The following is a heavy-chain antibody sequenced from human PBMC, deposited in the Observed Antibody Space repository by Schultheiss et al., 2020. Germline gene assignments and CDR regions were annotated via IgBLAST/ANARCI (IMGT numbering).Heavy chain of an antibody. CDR3: AKGVGN. D-gene: IGHD2-15*01. V-gene: IGHV3-30*02. Sequence: GGSLRLSCAASGFTFSDHYMHWVRQAPGRGLEWVAVIWYDGSNKYYADSVKGRFTISRDNSKNTLYLQMNSLRAEDTAVYYCAKGVGNWGQGTLVNVSS. CDR1: GFTFSDHY. J-gene: IGHJ4*02. CDR2: IWYDGSNK.